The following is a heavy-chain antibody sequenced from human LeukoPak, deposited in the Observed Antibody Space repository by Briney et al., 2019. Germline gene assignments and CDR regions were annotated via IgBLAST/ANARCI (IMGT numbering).Heavy chain of an antibody. J-gene: IGHJ6*03. D-gene: IGHD1-26*01. CDR3: ARVRGSSGSYEYYHYMDV. CDR1: GGSISYFY. CDR2: IYTSGST. Sequence: SETLSLTCTVSGGSISYFYWSWIRQPAGKGLEWIGRIYTSGSTNYNPSLKSRVTMSVDTSKKQFSLKLSSVTAADTAVYYCARVRGSSGSYEYYHYMDVWGKGNTVTISS. V-gene: IGHV4-4*07.